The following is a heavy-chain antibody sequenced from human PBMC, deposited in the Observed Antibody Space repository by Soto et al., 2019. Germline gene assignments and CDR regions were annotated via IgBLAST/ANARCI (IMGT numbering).Heavy chain of an antibody. V-gene: IGHV4-30-2*01. J-gene: IGHJ4*02. CDR3: AGGGGFDSFDY. D-gene: IGHD3-10*01. CDR2: INHLETT. CDR1: GASITYGAYS. Sequence: PSETLSLTCTVSGASITYGAYSWSWIRQTPGKGLEWIGYINHLETTFYNPSFESRLTLSIDRTKNQFSLNLKSMSAADRAVYFCAGGGGFDSFDYWGQGILVTVSS.